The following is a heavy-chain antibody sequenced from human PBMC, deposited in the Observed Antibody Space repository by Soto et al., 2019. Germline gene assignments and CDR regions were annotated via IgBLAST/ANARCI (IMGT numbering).Heavy chain of an antibody. Sequence: QVQLVQSGAEVKKPGASVKVSCKASGYTFTSYYMLWVRQAPGQGLEWMGIINPGGGSTSYAQKFQGRVTMTRDTSTSTIYMEVSSLRSEDTAVYYCATYCSGGTCPPGAWNWGQGTMVTVSS. D-gene: IGHD2-15*01. CDR1: GYTFTSYY. V-gene: IGHV1-46*03. J-gene: IGHJ3*01. CDR3: ATYCSGGTCPPGAWN. CDR2: INPGGGST.